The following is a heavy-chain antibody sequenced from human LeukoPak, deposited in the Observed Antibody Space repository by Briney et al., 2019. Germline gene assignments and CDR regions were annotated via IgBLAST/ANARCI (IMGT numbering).Heavy chain of an antibody. Sequence: PSETLSLTCTVSGGSISSSSYYWGWIRQPPGKGLEWIGSIYYSGSTYYNPSLKGRVTMSVDTSKNQFSLKLSSVTAADTAVYFCARLGYYDSSYWGQGTLVTVSS. CDR3: ARLGYYDSSY. D-gene: IGHD3-22*01. CDR1: GGSISSSSYY. V-gene: IGHV4-39*01. CDR2: IYYSGST. J-gene: IGHJ4*02.